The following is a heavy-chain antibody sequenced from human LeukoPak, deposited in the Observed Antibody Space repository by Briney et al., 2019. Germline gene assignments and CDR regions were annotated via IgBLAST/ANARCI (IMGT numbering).Heavy chain of an antibody. CDR1: GFTFSNYA. Sequence: GGSLRLSCVASGFTFSNYAMHWVRQAPGKGLEWAAVISHDAKEKYYGDPVKGRFTISRDNSKSTLYLQMNNIRAEDTATYYCAKGVFGSRSTSFADSWGQGALVTASS. CDR2: ISHDAKEK. V-gene: IGHV3-30*18. D-gene: IGHD3-10*01. J-gene: IGHJ4*02. CDR3: AKGVFGSRSTSFADS.